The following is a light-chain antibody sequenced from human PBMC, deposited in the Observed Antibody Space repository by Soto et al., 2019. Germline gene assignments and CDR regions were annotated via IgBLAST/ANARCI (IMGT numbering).Light chain of an antibody. Sequence: DIQMTQSPSSLSASVGDRVTITCRASQSIRSYLNWYQQKPGKAPKLLIYAATALNSGVPSRFSGSGSGTEVTLTINSLQPEDIATYYCQQSYYTPPASFGGGSKVEIK. V-gene: IGKV1-39*01. CDR3: QQSYYTPPAS. CDR1: QSIRSY. CDR2: AAT. J-gene: IGKJ4*01.